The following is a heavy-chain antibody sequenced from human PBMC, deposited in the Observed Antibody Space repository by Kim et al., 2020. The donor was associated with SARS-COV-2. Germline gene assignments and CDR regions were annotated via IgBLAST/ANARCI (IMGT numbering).Heavy chain of an antibody. Sequence: GGSLRLSCGSSGFIFRNYAMNWVRQAPGKGLEWVSSIGSSGSTIYYAESVRGRFTISRDNSKDTLYLQMNSLRVEDTALYYCAARATPSAPDFDCWGQGTLVTVSS. J-gene: IGHJ4*02. CDR3: AARATPSAPDFDC. V-gene: IGHV3-23*01. CDR2: IGSSGSTI. D-gene: IGHD3-10*01. CDR1: GFIFRNYA.